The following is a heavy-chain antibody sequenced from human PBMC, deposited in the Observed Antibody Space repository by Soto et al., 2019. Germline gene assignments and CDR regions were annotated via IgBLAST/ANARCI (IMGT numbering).Heavy chain of an antibody. CDR1: GGSIRSDGFY. CDR3: ARGPKNLGGSFYYGMDV. J-gene: IGHJ6*02. Sequence: TLSLTCTVSGGSIRSDGFYWTWVRHLPGKGLEWVGFIYYSGSTYYNPSLKSRITISMDSSRNQFFLRLSSVTAADMAVYYCARGPKNLGGSFYYGMDVWGQGTTVTVSS. CDR2: IYYSGST. V-gene: IGHV4-31*03.